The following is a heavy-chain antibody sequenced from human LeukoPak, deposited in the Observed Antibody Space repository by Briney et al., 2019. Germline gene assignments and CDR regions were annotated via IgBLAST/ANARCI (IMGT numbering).Heavy chain of an antibody. CDR1: GYIFSNYG. Sequence: ASVKVSCKASGYIFSNYGITWVRQAPGQGLEWMGWISGYNGNTKYAQKLQGRVTMTTDTSTSTAYMELSSLRSEDMVVYYCARGSSGPSPLDYWGQGTLVTVSS. J-gene: IGHJ4*02. CDR3: ARGSSGPSPLDY. D-gene: IGHD6-6*01. CDR2: ISGYNGNT. V-gene: IGHV1-18*03.